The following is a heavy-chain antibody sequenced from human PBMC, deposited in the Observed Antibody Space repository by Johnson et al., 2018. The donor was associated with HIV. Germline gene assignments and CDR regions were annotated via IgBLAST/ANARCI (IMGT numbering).Heavy chain of an antibody. Sequence: QVQLVESGGGVVQPGGSLRLSCAASGFTFSSYGMHWVRQAPGMGLEWVAFIRYDGSNNYYAASVKGRFTISRDNSKNTLDLQMNSLRAEDTAVYYCAKSDVVVIPEGAFDIWGQGTMVTVSS. J-gene: IGHJ3*02. CDR1: GFTFSSYG. CDR3: AKSDVVVIPEGAFDI. CDR2: IRYDGSNN. V-gene: IGHV3-30*02. D-gene: IGHD2-21*01.